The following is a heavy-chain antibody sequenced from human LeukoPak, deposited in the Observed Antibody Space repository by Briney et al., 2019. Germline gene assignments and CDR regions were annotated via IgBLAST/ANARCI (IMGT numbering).Heavy chain of an antibody. J-gene: IGHJ4*02. V-gene: IGHV1-24*01. CDR2: FDPEDGET. CDR1: GYTLTELS. Sequence: GASVKVSCKVSGYTLTELSMHWVRQAPGKGLEWMAGFDPEDGETIYAQKFQGRVTMTEDTSTDTAYMELSSLRSEDTAVYYCATAQYYYDSSGYYYFDYWGQGTLVTVSS. CDR3: ATAQYYYDSSGYYYFDY. D-gene: IGHD3-22*01.